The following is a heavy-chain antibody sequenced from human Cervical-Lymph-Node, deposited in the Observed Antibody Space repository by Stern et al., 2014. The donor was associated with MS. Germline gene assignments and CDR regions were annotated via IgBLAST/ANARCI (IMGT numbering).Heavy chain of an antibody. CDR3: VRRGDNFGYAGL. Sequence: QIPLKESGPTLVKPTQTLTLTCTFSGFSLGTSGVGVGWIRQPPGKALEWLGVIYWDDEKAYRPSLKGGLTFTKDTSKNQVVLTVTNMDPEDAGTYYCVRRGDNFGYAGLWGQGTLVTVSS. D-gene: IGHD5-12*01. J-gene: IGHJ4*02. V-gene: IGHV2-5*02. CDR2: IYWDDEK. CDR1: GFSLGTSGVG.